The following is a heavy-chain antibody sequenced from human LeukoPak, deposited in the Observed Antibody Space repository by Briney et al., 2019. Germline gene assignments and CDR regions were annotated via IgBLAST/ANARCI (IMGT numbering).Heavy chain of an antibody. CDR2: INHSGST. CDR1: GGSFSGYY. V-gene: IGHV4-34*01. D-gene: IGHD6-6*01. CDR3: AREYSSSSGRAFGI. Sequence: KPSGTLSLTCAVYGGSFSGYYWSWIRQPPGKGLEWIGEINHSGSTNYNPSLKSRVTISVHTSKNQFSLKLSSVTAADTAVYYCAREYSSSSGRAFGIWGQGTVVTVSS. J-gene: IGHJ3*02.